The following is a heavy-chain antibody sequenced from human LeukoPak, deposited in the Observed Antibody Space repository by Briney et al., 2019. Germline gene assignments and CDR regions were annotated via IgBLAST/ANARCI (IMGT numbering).Heavy chain of an antibody. J-gene: IGHJ4*02. D-gene: IGHD5-18*01. CDR1: GASISNSGYTY. CDR3: VHPPPVDTAMMDYFDY. Sequence: PSETLSLTCTVAGASISNSGYTYWGWIRQPPGKGLEWIGSFYHNEYTYYNPSLQSRVTISADTSKSQFSLRVTAMTAAETAGYYCVHPPPVDTAMMDYFDYWGQGALVTVSS. CDR2: FYHNEYT. V-gene: IGHV4-39*01.